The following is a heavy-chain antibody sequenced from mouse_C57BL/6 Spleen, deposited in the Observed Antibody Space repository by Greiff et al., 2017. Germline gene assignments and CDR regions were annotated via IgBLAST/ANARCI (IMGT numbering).Heavy chain of an antibody. Sequence: EVMLVESGGGLVKPGGSLKLSCAASGFTFSDYGMHWVRQAPEKGLEWVAYISSGSSTIYYADTVKGRFTISSDNAKNTLFLQMTSLRSEDTAMYYCARGTGKGWFAYWGQGTLVTVSA. J-gene: IGHJ3*01. D-gene: IGHD4-1*01. CDR3: ARGTGKGWFAY. CDR2: ISSGSSTI. V-gene: IGHV5-17*01. CDR1: GFTFSDYG.